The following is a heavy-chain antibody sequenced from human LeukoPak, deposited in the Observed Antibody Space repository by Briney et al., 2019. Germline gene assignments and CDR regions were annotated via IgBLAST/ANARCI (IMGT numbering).Heavy chain of an antibody. D-gene: IGHD2-2*01. CDR2: INPSGGST. J-gene: IGHJ4*02. Sequence: ASVKVSCKASGYTFTDYYMHWVRQAPGQGLEWMGIINPSGGSTSYAQKFQGRVTMTRDTSTSTVYMELSSLRSEDTAVYYCAREYCSSTSCYARTGGYWGQGTLVTVSS. CDR3: AREYCSSTSCYARTGGY. CDR1: GYTFTDYY. V-gene: IGHV1-46*01.